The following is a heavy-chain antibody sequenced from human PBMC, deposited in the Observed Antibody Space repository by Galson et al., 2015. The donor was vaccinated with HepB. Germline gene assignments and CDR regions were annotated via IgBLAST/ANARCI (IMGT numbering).Heavy chain of an antibody. CDR1: GGTFSSYT. Sequence: SVKVSCKASGGTFSSYTISWVRQAPGQGLERMGRIIPILGIANYAQKFQGRVTITADKSTSTAYMELSSLRSEDTAVYYCARDNGDYGSGFDPWGQGTLVTVSS. CDR2: IIPILGIA. J-gene: IGHJ5*02. CDR3: ARDNGDYGSGFDP. D-gene: IGHD4-17*01. V-gene: IGHV1-69*04.